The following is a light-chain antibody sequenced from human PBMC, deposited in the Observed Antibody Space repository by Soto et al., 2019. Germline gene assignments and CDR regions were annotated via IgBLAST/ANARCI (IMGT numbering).Light chain of an antibody. J-gene: IGLJ1*01. V-gene: IGLV2-11*01. CDR3: CSYAGSFNYV. Sequence: QSALTQPRSVSGSPGQSVTISCTGTSSDVGGYYFVSWYQQHPGKAPKLMIYDVTKRPSGVPDRFSGSKSGNTASLTISGLQTEDEAEYYCCSYAGSFNYVFGTGTKVTAL. CDR1: SSDVGGYYF. CDR2: DVT.